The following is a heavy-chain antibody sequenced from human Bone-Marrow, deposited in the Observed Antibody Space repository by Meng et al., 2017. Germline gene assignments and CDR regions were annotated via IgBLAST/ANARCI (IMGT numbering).Heavy chain of an antibody. D-gene: IGHD6-19*01. CDR3: ARVSGQWLGHFDY. CDR2: IYSGGST. J-gene: IGHJ4*02. Sequence: GGSLRLSCAASGFTVSSNYMSWVRQAPGKGLEWVSVIYSGGSTYYADSVKGRFTISRDNSKNTLYLQMNSLRAEDTAVYYCARVSGQWLGHFDYWGQGTLVTVSS. V-gene: IGHV3-53*01. CDR1: GFTVSSNY.